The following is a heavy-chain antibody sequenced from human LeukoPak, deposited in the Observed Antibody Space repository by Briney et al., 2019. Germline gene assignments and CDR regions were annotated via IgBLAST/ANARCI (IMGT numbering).Heavy chain of an antibody. J-gene: IGHJ5*02. CDR2: IRNDGSNK. CDR1: GFIFSSYG. D-gene: IGHD1/OR15-1a*01. CDR3: AKSHEHPPFDP. V-gene: IGHV3-30*02. Sequence: GGSLRLSCAASGFIFSSYGMHWVRQAPGKGLEWVAFIRNDGSNKYYADSVKGRFTISRDNSKNTLYLQMNSLRAEDTAVYYCAKSHEHPPFDPWGQGTLVTVSS.